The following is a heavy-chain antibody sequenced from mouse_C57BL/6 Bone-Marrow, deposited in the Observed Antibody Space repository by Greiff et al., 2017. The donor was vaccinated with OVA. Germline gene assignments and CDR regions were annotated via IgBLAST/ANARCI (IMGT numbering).Heavy chain of an antibody. CDR2: ISSGSSTI. Sequence: EVKLMESGGGLVKPGGSLKLSCAASGFTFSDYGMHWVRQAPEKGLEWVAYISSGSSTIYYADTVKGRFTISRDNAKNTLFLQMTSLRSEDTAMYYCAREYYGSSYDYYAMDYWGQGTSVTVSS. V-gene: IGHV5-17*01. CDR3: AREYYGSSYDYYAMDY. J-gene: IGHJ4*01. D-gene: IGHD1-1*01. CDR1: GFTFSDYG.